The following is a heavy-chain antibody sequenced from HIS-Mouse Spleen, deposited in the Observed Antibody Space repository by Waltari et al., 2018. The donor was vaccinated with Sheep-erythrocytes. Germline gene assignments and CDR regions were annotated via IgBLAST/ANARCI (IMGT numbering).Heavy chain of an antibody. V-gene: IGHV1-69*04. D-gene: IGHD1-26*01. Sequence: QVQLVQSGAEVKKPGSSVKVSCKASGGTFSSYAISWVRQAPGQGLEWMGRIIPILGIANDAPKFQGRVTSTADKSTSTADMELSSLRSEDTAVYYCAQTGATTPHFDYWGQGTLVTVSS. CDR3: AQTGATTPHFDY. CDR2: IIPILGIA. CDR1: GGTFSSYA. J-gene: IGHJ4*02.